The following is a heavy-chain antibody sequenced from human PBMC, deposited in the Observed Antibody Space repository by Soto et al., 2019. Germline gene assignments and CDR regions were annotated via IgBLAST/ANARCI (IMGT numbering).Heavy chain of an antibody. D-gene: IGHD2-21*02. CDR1: GYTFTAYY. CDR3: ARQLAYCGGDCYTEPIDY. J-gene: IGHJ4*02. CDR2: INPKTGYT. Sequence: QAQLVQSGAEVKKPGASVKVSCKTSGYTFTAYYIHWVRQAPGQGLEWVGWINPKTGYTKYAQKFQGRVTMTGDTSITTAYMELGRLRSDDTAVYYCARQLAYCGGDCYTEPIDYWGQGTLVTVSS. V-gene: IGHV1-2*02.